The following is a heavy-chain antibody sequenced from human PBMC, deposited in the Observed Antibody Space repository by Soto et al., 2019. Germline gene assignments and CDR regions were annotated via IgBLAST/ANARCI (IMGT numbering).Heavy chain of an antibody. V-gene: IGHV1-69*08. Sequence: QVQLVQSGAEVKKPGSSVKVSCKASGGTFSSYTISWVRQAPGQGLEWMGRIIPILGIANYAQKFQGRVMITADKSTSTAYMELSSLRSEDTAVYYCARDGVGYCSGGSCYSGRWFDPWGQGTLVTVSS. CDR3: ARDGVGYCSGGSCYSGRWFDP. CDR1: GGTFSSYT. D-gene: IGHD2-15*01. CDR2: IIPILGIA. J-gene: IGHJ5*02.